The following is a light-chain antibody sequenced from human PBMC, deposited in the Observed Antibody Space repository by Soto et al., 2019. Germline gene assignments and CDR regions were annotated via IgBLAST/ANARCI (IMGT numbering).Light chain of an antibody. CDR3: LQYQSYWT. CDR2: QAS. Sequence: DIQMTQSPSTLSASVGDRVSITCRASQSISRQLAWYQQKPGKAPNLLIYQASNLETGVPSRFTGSGSGTEFTLTISILQPDDLPTYYCLQYQSYWTFGKGTKVEVK. V-gene: IGKV1-5*03. CDR1: QSISRQ. J-gene: IGKJ1*01.